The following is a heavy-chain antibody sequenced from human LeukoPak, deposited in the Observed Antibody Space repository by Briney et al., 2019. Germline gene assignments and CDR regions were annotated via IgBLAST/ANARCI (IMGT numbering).Heavy chain of an antibody. CDR2: INPKSGYT. CDR1: GYTFTTLD. J-gene: IGHJ3*02. D-gene: IGHD6-13*01. CDR3: ARKPIMPAAAIEDAFDI. Sequence: ASVKVSCKASGYTFTTLDINWVRQATGQGLEWMGWINPKSGYTGYAQKFQGRVTMTRNTSISTAYMELSSLRSEDTAVYYCARKPIMPAAAIEDAFDIWGQGTMVTVSS. V-gene: IGHV1-8*02.